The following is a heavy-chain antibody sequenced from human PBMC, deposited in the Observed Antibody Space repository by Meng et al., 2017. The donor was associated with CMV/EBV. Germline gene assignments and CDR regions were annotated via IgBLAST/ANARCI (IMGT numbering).Heavy chain of an antibody. CDR1: GYTFPGYY. CDR3: ARSESSLRMPAIWY. CDR2: INPNSGGT. D-gene: IGHD2-2*01. J-gene: IGHJ4*02. Sequence: ASVKVSCKASGYTFPGYYMHWVRQAPGQELEWMGWINPNSGGTNYAQKFQGRVTMTRDTSISTAYMELSRLRSDDTAVYYCARSESSLRMPAIWYWGQGTLVTVSS. V-gene: IGHV1-2*02.